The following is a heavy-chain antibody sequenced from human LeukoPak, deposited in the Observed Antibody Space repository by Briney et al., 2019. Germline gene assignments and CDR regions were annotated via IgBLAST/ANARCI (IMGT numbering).Heavy chain of an antibody. Sequence: KPSETLSLTCAVYGGSFSGYYWSWIRQPPGKGLEWIGEINHSGSTNYNPSLKSRVTISVDTSKNQFSLKLSSVTAADTAVYYCAKYDSSGYYPYYFDYWGQGTLVTVSS. J-gene: IGHJ4*02. V-gene: IGHV4-34*01. CDR1: GGSFSGYY. CDR2: INHSGST. D-gene: IGHD3-22*01. CDR3: AKYDSSGYYPYYFDY.